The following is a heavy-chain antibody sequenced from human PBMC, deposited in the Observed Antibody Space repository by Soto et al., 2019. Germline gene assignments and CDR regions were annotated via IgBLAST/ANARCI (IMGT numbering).Heavy chain of an antibody. J-gene: IGHJ4*02. CDR2: MSGSSSTT. V-gene: IGHV3-23*01. D-gene: IGHD1-7*01. CDR3: AKNQERELPRVIDF. CDR1: GFTFSSYA. Sequence: GGSLRLSCAASGFTFSSYAMSWVRQAPGKGLEWVSSMSGSSSTTYYADSVRGRFTISRDRSKNTLYLQMSSLRAEDTALYYCAKNQERELPRVIDFWGQGTLVTVSS.